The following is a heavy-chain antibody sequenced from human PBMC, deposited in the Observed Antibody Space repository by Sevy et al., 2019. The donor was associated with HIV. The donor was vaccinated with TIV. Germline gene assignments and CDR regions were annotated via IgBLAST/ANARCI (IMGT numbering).Heavy chain of an antibody. Sequence: SETLSLTCTVSGDSISSGYSFWSWIRQPAGRGLEWIGRIYASGRTMYNPSLKSRLTLSVDTSKNQFSLELTSVTAADTAVYYCATDGLTRDYYYAMDVWGQGTPVTVSS. CDR2: IYASGRT. CDR3: ATDGLTRDYYYAMDV. CDR1: GDSISSGYSF. D-gene: IGHD3-3*01. V-gene: IGHV4-61*02. J-gene: IGHJ6*02.